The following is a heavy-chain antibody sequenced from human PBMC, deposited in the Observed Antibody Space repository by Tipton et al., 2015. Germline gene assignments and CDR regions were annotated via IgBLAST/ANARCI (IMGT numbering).Heavy chain of an antibody. CDR3: ARLSSVTGGMDV. CDR1: GGSISSSSYY. D-gene: IGHD5/OR15-5a*01. J-gene: IGHJ6*02. CDR2: IYDSGGT. Sequence: LRLSCTVSGGSISSSSYYWGWIRQPPGKGLEWIGSIYDSGGTYYNPSLKSRVTISVDTTKNQFSLRLSSVTAADTTVFYCARLSSVTGGMDVWGQGTTVTVSS. V-gene: IGHV4-39*01.